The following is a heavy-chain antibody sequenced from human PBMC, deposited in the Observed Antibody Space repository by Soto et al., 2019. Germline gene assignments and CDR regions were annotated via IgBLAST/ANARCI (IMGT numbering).Heavy chain of an antibody. D-gene: IGHD2-2*01. J-gene: IGHJ6*02. CDR1: GESFSGYS. Sequence: SETLSLTCAVYGESFSGYSWSWIRQPPGKGLEWIGEINHIGSTNYNPSLKSRVTISVDTSKNQFPLKLSSVTAAETAVYYCARMAGCSSTSCRVFGKKSNGMDVWGQGTTVTVSS. CDR3: ARMAGCSSTSCRVFGKKSNGMDV. CDR2: INHIGST. V-gene: IGHV4-34*01.